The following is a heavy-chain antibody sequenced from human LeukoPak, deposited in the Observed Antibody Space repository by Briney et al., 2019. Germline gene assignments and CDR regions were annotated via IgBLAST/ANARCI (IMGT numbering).Heavy chain of an antibody. CDR2: IYYSGST. D-gene: IGHD5-12*01. V-gene: IGHV4-39*01. CDR1: GGSISSSSYY. CDR3: ARIGYAAFDI. Sequence: SETLCLTCTVSGGSISSSSYYWGWIRQPPGRGLEWIGSIYYSGSTYYNPSLKSRVTISVDTSKNQFSLKLSSVTAADTAVYYCARIGYAAFDIWGQGTMVTVSS. J-gene: IGHJ3*02.